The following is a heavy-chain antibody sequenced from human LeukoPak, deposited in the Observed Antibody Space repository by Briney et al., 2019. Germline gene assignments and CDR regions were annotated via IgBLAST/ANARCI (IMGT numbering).Heavy chain of an antibody. CDR1: GGSISSITYY. J-gene: IGHJ4*02. V-gene: IGHV4-39*07. D-gene: IGHD1-26*01. Sequence: SETLSLTCTVSGGSISSITYYWGWIRQPPGKGLEWVGHMYYRGNTFYNPSLKSRVTISVDTSKNQFSLKLRSVTAADTAVYYCARLCGNYQSYFDYWGQGTLVTVSS. CDR2: MYYRGNT. CDR3: ARLCGNYQSYFDY.